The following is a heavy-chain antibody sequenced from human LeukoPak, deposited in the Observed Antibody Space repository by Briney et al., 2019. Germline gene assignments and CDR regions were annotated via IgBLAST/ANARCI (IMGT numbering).Heavy chain of an antibody. CDR3: ARGPWGCQVSDY. CDR1: GVSISSSSDS. D-gene: IGHD7-27*01. CDR2: IYYRGSS. J-gene: IGHJ4*02. Sequence: SETLSLTCTVSGVSISSSSDSWVWIRQPPGKGLEWIGNIYYRGSSYYNPSLKSRVTISVDTSKNQFSLNLSSVTAADRAVYYCARGPWGCQVSDYWGQGTLVTVSS. V-gene: IGHV4-39*01.